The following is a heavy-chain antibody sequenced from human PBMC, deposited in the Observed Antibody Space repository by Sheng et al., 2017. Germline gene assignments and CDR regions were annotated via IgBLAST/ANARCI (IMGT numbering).Heavy chain of an antibody. V-gene: IGHV3-66*01. CDR1: GFTVSSNY. CDR2: IYSGGST. D-gene: IGHD4-17*01. J-gene: IGHJ3*02. Sequence: EVQLVESGGGLVQPGGSLRLSCAASGFTVSSNYMSWVRQAPGKGLEWVSVIYSGGSTYYADSVKGRFTISRDNSKNTLYLQMNSLRAEDTAVYYCARSSTYGDYSDAFDIWGQGTMVTVSS. CDR3: ARSSTYGDYSDAFDI.